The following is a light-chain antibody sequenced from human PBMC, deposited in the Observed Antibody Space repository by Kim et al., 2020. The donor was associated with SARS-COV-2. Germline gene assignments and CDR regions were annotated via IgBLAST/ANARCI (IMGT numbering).Light chain of an antibody. CDR1: NIGRKN. CDR3: QVWDGSTDHYV. J-gene: IGLJ1*01. CDR2: HDS. V-gene: IGLV3-21*04. Sequence: APGEAATIPVAGNNIGRKNVQWYQQKAGQAPVLVISHDSDRPSEIPDRFSGSNSGNTATLTISRVEAGDEADYYCQVWDGSTDHYVFGTGTKVTVL.